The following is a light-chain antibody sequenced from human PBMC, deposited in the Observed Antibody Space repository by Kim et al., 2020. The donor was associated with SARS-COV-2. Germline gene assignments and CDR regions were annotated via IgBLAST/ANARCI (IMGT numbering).Light chain of an antibody. CDR1: NSDIGGYNY. CDR3: SSYTSSKTWV. Sequence: SSLPPSPSSSFSPFPWFPLSCTGSNSDIGGYNYVSWYQQHPGKAPKLIIYDVTKRPSGVSDRFSGSKSGNTASLIISGLQADDEADYYCSSYTSSKTWVFGGGTQLTVL. J-gene: IGLJ3*02. V-gene: IGLV2-14*03. CDR2: DVT.